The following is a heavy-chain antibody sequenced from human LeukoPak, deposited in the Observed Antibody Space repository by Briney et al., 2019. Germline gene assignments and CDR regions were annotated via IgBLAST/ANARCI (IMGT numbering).Heavy chain of an antibody. Sequence: GGSLRLSCAASGFTFSSYGMHWVRQAPGKGLEWVAFIRYDGSNKYYADSVKGQFTISRDNAKNSLYVQMNSLRAEDTALYYWVRNGGGAEDYWGQGTLVTVSS. CDR2: IRYDGSNK. V-gene: IGHV3-30*02. J-gene: IGHJ4*02. CDR3: VRNGGGAEDY. CDR1: GFTFSSYG. D-gene: IGHD3-16*01.